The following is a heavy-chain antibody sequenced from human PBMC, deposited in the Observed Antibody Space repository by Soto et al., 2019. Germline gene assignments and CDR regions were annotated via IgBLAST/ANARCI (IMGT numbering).Heavy chain of an antibody. V-gene: IGHV3-23*01. CDR3: AKVAPGTGSYYYYYYYMDV. CDR1: GFTFSSYA. J-gene: IGHJ6*03. CDR2: ISGSGGST. Sequence: GGSLRLSCAASGFTFSSYAMSWVRQAPGKGLEWVSAISGSGGSTYYADSVKGRFTISRDNSKNTLYLQMNSLRAEDTAVYYCAKVAPGTGSYYYYYYYMDVWGKGTTVTVSS. D-gene: IGHD1-7*01.